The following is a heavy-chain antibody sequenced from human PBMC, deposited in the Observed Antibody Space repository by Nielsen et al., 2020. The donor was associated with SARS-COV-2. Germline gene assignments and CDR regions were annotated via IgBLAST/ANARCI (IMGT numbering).Heavy chain of an antibody. D-gene: IGHD2-2*01. CDR1: GFTFSSYW. V-gene: IGHV3-7*01. CDR3: ARDTSIPTFDI. CDR2: IKQDGSEK. Sequence: GESLKISCAASGFTFSSYWMSWVRQAPGKGLEWVANIKQDGSEKYYVDSVKGRFTISRDNAKNSLYLQMNSLRAEDTAVYYCARDTSIPTFDIWGQGTMVTVSS. J-gene: IGHJ3*02.